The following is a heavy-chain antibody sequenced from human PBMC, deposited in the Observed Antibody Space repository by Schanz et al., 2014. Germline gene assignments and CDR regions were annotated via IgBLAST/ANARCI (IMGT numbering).Heavy chain of an antibody. D-gene: IGHD7-27*01. CDR2: ISYGGSDK. J-gene: IGHJ4*01. Sequence: QVQLVESGGGVVQPGRSLRLSCAASGFSFSTYAMHWVRQAPGKGLEWVAVISYGGSDKYYTDSVKGHFTISRDDSKNTLYLQMNSLRDDDTAVYYCARDDAWAFDYWGHGTLVTVSS. V-gene: IGHV3-30*04. CDR3: ARDDAWAFDY. CDR1: GFSFSTYA.